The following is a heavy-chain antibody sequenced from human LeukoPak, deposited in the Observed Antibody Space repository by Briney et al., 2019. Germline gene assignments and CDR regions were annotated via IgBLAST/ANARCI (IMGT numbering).Heavy chain of an antibody. Sequence: SETLSLTCTVSGGPISSSSYYWGWIRQPPGKGLEWIGSIYYSGSTYYNPSLKSRVTISVDTSKNQFSLKLSSVTAADAAVYYCARQVEYSSSSGGYYYYYMDVWGKGTTVTVSS. CDR1: GGPISSSSYY. D-gene: IGHD6-6*01. CDR2: IYYSGST. J-gene: IGHJ6*03. CDR3: ARQVEYSSSSGGYYYYYMDV. V-gene: IGHV4-39*01.